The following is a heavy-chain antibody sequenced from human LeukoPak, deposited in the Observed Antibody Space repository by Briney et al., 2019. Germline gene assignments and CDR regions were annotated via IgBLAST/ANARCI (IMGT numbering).Heavy chain of an antibody. CDR1: GFTFSSYA. J-gene: IGHJ4*02. Sequence: GGSLRLSCAASGFTFSSYAMSWVRQAPGKGLEWVSAISGSGGSTYYADSVKGRFTISRDNSKNTLYLQMSSLRAEDTAVYYCAKDPLPVGQLSYYVDYWGQGTLVTVSS. V-gene: IGHV3-23*01. CDR2: ISGSGGST. CDR3: AKDPLPVGQLSYYVDY. D-gene: IGHD5-18*01.